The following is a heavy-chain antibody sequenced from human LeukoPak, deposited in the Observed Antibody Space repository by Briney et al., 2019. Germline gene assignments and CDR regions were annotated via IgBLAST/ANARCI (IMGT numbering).Heavy chain of an antibody. J-gene: IGHJ4*02. V-gene: IGHV3-21*01. CDR2: ISASGDYI. Sequence: TGGSLRLSCAASGFTFSNYIMNWVRQAPGKGSECVLFISASGDYIFYGDSVKGRFTMYKDNAKNSPYLQMSSLRAEDTAVYYCARDLTDWSQGTLVTVSS. CDR3: ARDLTD. CDR1: GFTFSNYI.